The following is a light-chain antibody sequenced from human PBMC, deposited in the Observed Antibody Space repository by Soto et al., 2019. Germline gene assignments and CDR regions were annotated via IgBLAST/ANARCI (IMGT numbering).Light chain of an antibody. Sequence: TQSPGPLSLSPGERATLSCRASQSVSNNYLAWYQQKPGKGPNLMIYAASSLQSGVPSRFSGSESGTDCTLTISSLQPEDVATYYCQQSYSTPITLGQGTRLEIK. CDR1: QSVSNNY. V-gene: IGKV1-39*01. CDR2: AAS. CDR3: QQSYSTPIT. J-gene: IGKJ5*01.